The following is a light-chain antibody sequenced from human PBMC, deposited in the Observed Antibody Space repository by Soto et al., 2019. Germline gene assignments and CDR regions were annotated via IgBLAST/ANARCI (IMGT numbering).Light chain of an antibody. V-gene: IGKV3-15*01. CDR3: QKYNSWPQT. Sequence: EPVLTQSPATLSVSPGERVSLSCRASETVSTNLAWYQQRTGQAPRLLIYDVSTGATGIPARFSGRRSGTEFTLTISRLQSEDFGVYYCQKYNSWPQTCGQGTKVDIK. CDR2: DVS. J-gene: IGKJ1*01. CDR1: ETVSTN.